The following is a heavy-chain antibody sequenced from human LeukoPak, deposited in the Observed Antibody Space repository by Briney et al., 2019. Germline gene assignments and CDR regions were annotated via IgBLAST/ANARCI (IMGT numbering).Heavy chain of an antibody. D-gene: IGHD4-17*01. CDR1: GYTFTGYY. J-gene: IGHJ4*02. CDR3: ARDLDYGDYQTAGGGDY. V-gene: IGHV1-2*02. Sequence: ASVKVSCKASGYTFTGYYMHWVRQAPGQGLEWMGWINPNSGGTNYAQKLQGRVTMTTDTSTSTAYMELRSLRSDDTAVYYCARDLDYGDYQTAGGGDYWGQGTLVTVSS. CDR2: INPNSGGT.